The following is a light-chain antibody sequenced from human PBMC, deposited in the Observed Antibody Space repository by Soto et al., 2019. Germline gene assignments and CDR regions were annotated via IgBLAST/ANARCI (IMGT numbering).Light chain of an antibody. CDR1: QGISSY. CDR2: AAS. J-gene: IGKJ5*01. CDR3: QQLNSYPRT. Sequence: IQLTQSPSSLSASLGDRVTIACRASQGISSYLAWYQQKPGKAPKLLIYAASTLQSGVPSRFSGSGSGTEFTLTISSLQPEDFATYYCQQLNSYPRTFGQGTRLEIK. V-gene: IGKV1-9*01.